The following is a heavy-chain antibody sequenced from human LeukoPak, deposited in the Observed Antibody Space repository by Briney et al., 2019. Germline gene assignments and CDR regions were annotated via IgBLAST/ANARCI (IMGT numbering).Heavy chain of an antibody. D-gene: IGHD6-13*01. Sequence: PSGTLSLTCAVSGGSISSSNWWSWVRQPPGKGPEWIGEIYHSGSTNYNPSLKSRVTISVDKSKNQFSLKLSSVTAADTAVYYCARAVYSSSWYYFDYWGQGTLVTVSS. CDR3: ARAVYSSSWYYFDY. J-gene: IGHJ4*02. CDR1: GGSISSSNW. CDR2: IYHSGST. V-gene: IGHV4-4*02.